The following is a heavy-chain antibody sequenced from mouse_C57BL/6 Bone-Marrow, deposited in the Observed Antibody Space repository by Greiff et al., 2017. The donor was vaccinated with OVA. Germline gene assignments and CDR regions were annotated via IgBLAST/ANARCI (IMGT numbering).Heavy chain of an antibody. D-gene: IGHD1-1*01. CDR1: GYTFTSYW. Sequence: VQLQQSGAELANPGASVTLSCTASGYTFTSYWMHWVKQRPGQGLEWIGYINPSSGYTKYNQKFKDKATLTADKSSSTAYMQLSSLTDEDSEVYYCAHYYGSAAHCYAMDYWGQGTSLTVSS. CDR2: INPSSGYT. J-gene: IGHJ4*01. CDR3: AHYYGSAAHCYAMDY. V-gene: IGHV1-7*01.